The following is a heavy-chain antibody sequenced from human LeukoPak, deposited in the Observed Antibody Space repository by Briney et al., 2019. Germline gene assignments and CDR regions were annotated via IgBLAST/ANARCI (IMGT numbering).Heavy chain of an antibody. V-gene: IGHV4-38-2*01. D-gene: IGHD3-16*01. Sequence: TSETLSLTCAVSAYSISSGYYWGWIRQPPGKGLEWIGTIYHTGSTYYNPSLKSRVTISVDTSKNQFSLKLSSVTAADTAVYYCARLSAVRLSNQYYFDYWGQGTLATVSS. J-gene: IGHJ4*02. CDR3: ARLSAVRLSNQYYFDY. CDR2: IYHTGST. CDR1: AYSISSGYY.